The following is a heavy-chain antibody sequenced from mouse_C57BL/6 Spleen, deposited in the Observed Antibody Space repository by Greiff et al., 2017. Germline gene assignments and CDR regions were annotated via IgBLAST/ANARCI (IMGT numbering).Heavy chain of an antibody. D-gene: IGHD3-2*02. CDR2: IDPETGGT. CDR1: GYTFTDYE. V-gene: IGHV1-15*01. J-gene: IGHJ2*01. Sequence: VQLQQSGAELVRPGASVTLSCKASGYTFTDYEMHWVKQTPVHGLEWIGAIDPETGGTAYNQKFKGKAILTADKSSSTAYMELRSLTSEDSAVYYCTSAGYGRFDDWGQGTTLTVSS. CDR3: TSAGYGRFDD.